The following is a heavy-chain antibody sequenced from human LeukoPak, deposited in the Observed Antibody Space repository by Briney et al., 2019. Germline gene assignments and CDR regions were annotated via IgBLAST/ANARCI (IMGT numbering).Heavy chain of an antibody. CDR1: GGSISSGGYY. Sequence: KASQTLSLTCTVSGGSISSGGYYWSWIRQHPGKGLEWIGYIYYSGSTYYNPSLKSRVTISVDTSKNQFSLKLSSVTAADTAVYYCARVVETYGGNFDYWGQGTLVTVSS. J-gene: IGHJ4*02. D-gene: IGHD4-23*01. V-gene: IGHV4-31*03. CDR2: IYYSGST. CDR3: ARVVETYGGNFDY.